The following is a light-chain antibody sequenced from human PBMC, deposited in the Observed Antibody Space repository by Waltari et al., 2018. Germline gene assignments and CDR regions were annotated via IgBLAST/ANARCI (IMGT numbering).Light chain of an antibody. J-gene: IGKJ1*01. CDR1: QNISSY. CDR2: SAS. V-gene: IGKV1-39*01. Sequence: DIQVTQSPSSLGASVGDRITISCRTSQNISSYLSWFQQKPGKAPKLLISSASRLQPGVPSRFSGSGFGTNFTLTISSLQPDDFTIYYWQQSSLTPRTFGRGTKVDIK. CDR3: QQSSLTPRT.